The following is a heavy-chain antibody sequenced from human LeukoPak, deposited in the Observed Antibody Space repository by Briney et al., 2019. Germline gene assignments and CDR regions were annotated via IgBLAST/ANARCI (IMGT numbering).Heavy chain of an antibody. J-gene: IGHJ6*03. CDR1: GYTFTSYG. D-gene: IGHD3-22*01. CDR3: ARGPTYYYDSSGYSYYYYYMDV. Sequence: ASVKVSCKASGYTFTSYGISWVRQAPGQGLEWVGWISAYNGNTNYAQKLQGRVTMTTDTSTSTAYMELRSLRSDDTAVYYCARGPTYYYDSSGYSYYYYYMDVWGKGTTVTVSS. CDR2: ISAYNGNT. V-gene: IGHV1-18*01.